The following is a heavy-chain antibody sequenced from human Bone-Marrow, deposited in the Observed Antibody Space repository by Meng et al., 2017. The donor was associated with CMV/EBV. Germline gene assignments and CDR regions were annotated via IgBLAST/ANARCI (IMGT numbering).Heavy chain of an antibody. CDR3: ASTSNYSYYYGMDV. J-gene: IGHJ6*02. V-gene: IGHV4-34*01. CDR2: INHSGST. D-gene: IGHD4-11*01. Sequence: AVYGGSFSGYYWSWIRQPPGKGLEWIGEINHSGSTNYNPSLKSRVTISVDTSKNQFSLKLSSVTAADTAVYYCASTSNYSYYYGMDVWGQGTTVTSP. CDR1: GGSFSGYY.